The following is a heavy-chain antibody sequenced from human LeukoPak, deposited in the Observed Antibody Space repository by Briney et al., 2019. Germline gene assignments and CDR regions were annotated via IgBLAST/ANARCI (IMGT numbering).Heavy chain of an antibody. V-gene: IGHV3-23*01. CDR3: AKDSLMDYYDSSGYYVFDY. D-gene: IGHD3-22*01. Sequence: GGSLRLSCAASGFTFSNFAMSWVRQAPGKGLEWVSAISGSGGSTYYADSVKGRFTISRDNSKNTLYLQMNSLRAEDTAVYYCAKDSLMDYYDSSGYYVFDYWGQGTLVTVSS. J-gene: IGHJ4*02. CDR1: GFTFSNFA. CDR2: ISGSGGST.